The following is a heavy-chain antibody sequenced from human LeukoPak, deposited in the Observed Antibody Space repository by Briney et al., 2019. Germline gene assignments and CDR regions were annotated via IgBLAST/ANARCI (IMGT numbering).Heavy chain of an antibody. Sequence: ATVKVSCKASGYTYTGYYMHRVPQAPRQRPESMGWINPNSGGTNYAQKFQGRVTMTRDTSISTAYMELSRLRSDDTAVYYCARRIATGGTTIGYWGQGTLVTVSS. V-gene: IGHV1-2*02. CDR2: INPNSGGT. CDR3: ARRIATGGTTIGY. D-gene: IGHD6-13*01. J-gene: IGHJ4*02. CDR1: GYTYTGYY.